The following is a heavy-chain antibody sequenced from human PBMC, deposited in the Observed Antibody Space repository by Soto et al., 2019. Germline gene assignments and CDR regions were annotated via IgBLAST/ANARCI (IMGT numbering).Heavy chain of an antibody. Sequence: SETLSLTCAVYGGSFSGYYWSWIRQPPGKGLEWIGEINHSGSTNYNPSLKSRVTISVDTSKNQFSLKLSSVTAADTAVYYCARADNHNYGDYALVYFQHWGQGTLVTVSS. CDR2: INHSGST. V-gene: IGHV4-34*01. CDR1: GGSFSGYY. D-gene: IGHD4-17*01. J-gene: IGHJ1*01. CDR3: ARADNHNYGDYALVYFQH.